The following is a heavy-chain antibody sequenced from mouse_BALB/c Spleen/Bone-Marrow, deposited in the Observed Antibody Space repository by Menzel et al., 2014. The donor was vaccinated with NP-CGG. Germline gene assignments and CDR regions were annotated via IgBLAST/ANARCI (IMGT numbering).Heavy chain of an antibody. CDR3: ARGNYYGNWFAY. CDR2: VNPYNGGT. Sequence: EVQLQQSGPELVKPGASVKMSCKASGYTFTDYYMDWVKRSHGESLEWIGRVNPYNGGTSYNQKFKGKATLTVDKSSSTAYTELNSLTSEDSAVYYCARGNYYGNWFAYWGQGTLVTVSA. J-gene: IGHJ3*01. D-gene: IGHD2-1*01. CDR1: GYTFTDYY. V-gene: IGHV1-19*01.